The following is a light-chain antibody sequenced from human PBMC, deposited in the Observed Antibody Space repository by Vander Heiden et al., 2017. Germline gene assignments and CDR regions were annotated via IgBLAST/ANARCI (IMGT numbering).Light chain of an antibody. CDR1: SPNIGSNT. Sequence: QSVLTQPPSASGAPGQRVTISCSGSSPNIGSNTVNWYHQLPGTAPKLLIYSNNQRPSGVPDRFSGSKSGTSASLAISGLQSEDEADYYCEEWDDSLNGRNYVFGTGTKVTVL. V-gene: IGLV1-44*01. J-gene: IGLJ1*01. CDR3: EEWDDSLNGRNYV. CDR2: SNN.